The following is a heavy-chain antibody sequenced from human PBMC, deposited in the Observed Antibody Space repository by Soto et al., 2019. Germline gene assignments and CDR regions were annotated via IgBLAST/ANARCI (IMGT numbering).Heavy chain of an antibody. D-gene: IGHD6-19*01. CDR2: VYYTGST. J-gene: IGHJ4*02. V-gene: IGHV4-59*01. CDR3: ARSVAVPGAHIDY. Sequence: GPGPQSSSETLSLTCSVSGGSISGSYWSWIRQSPGKGLEWLGYVYYTGSTNYSPSLRSRVSISVDTSKNEFSLRLSSVTAADTAVYFCARSVAVPGAHIDYWGQGTQVTVSS. CDR1: GGSISGSY.